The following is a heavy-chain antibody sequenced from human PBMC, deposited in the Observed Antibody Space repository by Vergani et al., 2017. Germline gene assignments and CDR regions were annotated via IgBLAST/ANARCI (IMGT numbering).Heavy chain of an antibody. D-gene: IGHD2-2*01. CDR3: SRMGYARAPPWLFDL. V-gene: IGHV4-4*07. Sequence: QIQLQESGPGVVKPSETLSLVCTVSNASMNGFFWGWVCQPAGQGLAWMVLIFVDGATYYAPSLGVPITMSVDVSKNQFSLKLTSLTAADTAVYFCSRMGYARAPPWLFDLWGQGTLVTVSS. CDR1: NASMNGFF. J-gene: IGHJ4*02. CDR2: IFVDGAT.